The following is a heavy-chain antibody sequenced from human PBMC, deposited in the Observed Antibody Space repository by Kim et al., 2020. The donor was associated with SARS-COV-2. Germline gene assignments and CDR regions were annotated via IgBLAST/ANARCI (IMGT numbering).Heavy chain of an antibody. J-gene: IGHJ5*02. CDR2: IYYSGST. V-gene: IGHV4-39*07. D-gene: IGHD3-10*01. Sequence: SETLSLTCTVSGGSISSSSYYWGWIRQPPGKGLEWIGSIYYSGSTYYNPSLKSRVTISVDTSKNQFSLKLSSVTAADTAVHYCARGLWFGEISEQFDPWGQGTLVTVSS. CDR3: ARGLWFGEISEQFDP. CDR1: GGSISSSSYY.